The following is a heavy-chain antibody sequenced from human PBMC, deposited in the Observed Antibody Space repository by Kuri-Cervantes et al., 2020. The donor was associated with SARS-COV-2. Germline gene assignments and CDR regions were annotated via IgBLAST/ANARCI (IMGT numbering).Heavy chain of an antibody. CDR1: GFAFDDYA. CDR3: AKDIAGAGDGRAFDI. CDR2: ISWNSGSI. V-gene: IGHV3-9*01. J-gene: IGHJ3*02. D-gene: IGHD6-19*01. Sequence: CAAPGFAFDDYAMHWVRQAHGKGLGWVSGISWNSGSIGYADSVKGRFTICRNNSKNSLYQQMNSLRADDTALYYCAKDIAGAGDGRAFDIWGQGTMVTVSS.